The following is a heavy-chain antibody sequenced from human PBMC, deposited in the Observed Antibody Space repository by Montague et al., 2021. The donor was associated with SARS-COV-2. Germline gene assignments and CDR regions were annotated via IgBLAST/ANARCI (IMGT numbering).Heavy chain of an antibody. CDR2: VTTSGTT. D-gene: IGHD6-6*01. J-gene: IGHJ4*02. V-gene: IGHV4-4*07. CDR3: ARTPTRPLSLDS. CDR1: GGSISPYY. Sequence: SETLSLTCTVSGGSISPYYWSWIRQPPGKGLEWIGRVTTSGTTNYSPSLRSRVTMSVDTSKNQFSLNLNSVTAADTAIYYCARTPTRPLSLDSWGQGTLVTVSS.